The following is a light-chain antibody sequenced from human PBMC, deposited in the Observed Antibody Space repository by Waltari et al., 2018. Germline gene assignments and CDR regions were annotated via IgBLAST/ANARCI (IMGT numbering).Light chain of an antibody. J-gene: IGKJ5*01. CDR2: EAS. CDR1: QSVFSN. V-gene: IGKV3-15*01. CDR3: QQYNRWPPIT. Sequence: EIVMTQSPATLSVSPGERATLPCRASQSVFSNVAWYQQKPGQAPRLLMSEASIRATGISAKFRCSGSGTEFTLTISSVQSEDFAVYYCQQYNRWPPITFGQGTRLEI.